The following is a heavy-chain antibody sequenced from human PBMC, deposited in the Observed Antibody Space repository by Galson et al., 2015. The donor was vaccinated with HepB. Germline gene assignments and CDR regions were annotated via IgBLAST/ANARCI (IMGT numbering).Heavy chain of an antibody. J-gene: IGHJ4*02. V-gene: IGHV3-23*01. CDR2: ISGSGGST. CDR1: GFTFSSYA. D-gene: IGHD6-19*01. CDR3: AKVGSGWYSSDY. Sequence: SLRLSCAASGFTFSSYAMSWVRQAPGKGLEWVSAISGSGGSTYYADSVKGRFTISRDNSKNTLYLQMNSLRAEDTAVYYCAKVGSGWYSSDYWGQGTLVTVSS.